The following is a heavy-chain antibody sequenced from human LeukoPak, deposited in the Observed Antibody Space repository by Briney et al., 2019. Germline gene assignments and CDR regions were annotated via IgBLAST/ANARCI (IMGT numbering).Heavy chain of an antibody. Sequence: SVTVSCKASGGTFSSYAISWVRQAPGQGLEWMGGIIPIFGTANYAQKFQGRVTITTDESTSTAYMELSSLRSEDTAVYYCARSDARETRPFDYWGQGTLVTVSS. D-gene: IGHD1-26*01. CDR2: IIPIFGTA. V-gene: IGHV1-69*05. J-gene: IGHJ4*02. CDR3: ARSDARETRPFDY. CDR1: GGTFSSYA.